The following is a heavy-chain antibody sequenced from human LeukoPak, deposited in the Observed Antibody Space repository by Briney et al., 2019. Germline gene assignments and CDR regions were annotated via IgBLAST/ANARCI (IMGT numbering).Heavy chain of an antibody. CDR3: ARQSIAAAFGY. CDR2: INHSGST. CDR1: GGSFSGYY. Sequence: SETLPLTCAVYGGSFSGYYWSWIRQPPGKGLEWIGEINHSGSTNYNPSLKSRVTISVDPSKNQFSLKLSSVTAADTAVYYCARQSIAAAFGYWGQGTLVTVSS. J-gene: IGHJ4*02. D-gene: IGHD6-13*01. V-gene: IGHV4-34*01.